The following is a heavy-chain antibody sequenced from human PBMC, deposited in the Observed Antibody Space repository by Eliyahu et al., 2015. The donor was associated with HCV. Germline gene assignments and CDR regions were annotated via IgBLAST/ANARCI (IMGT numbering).Heavy chain of an antibody. J-gene: IGHJ4*02. CDR2: IYYSGST. Sequence: QLQLQESGPGLVKPSETLSLTCTVSGGXISSSSYYWGWIRQPPGKGLEWIGSIYYSGSTYYNPSLKSRVTISVDTSKNQFSLKVNSVTAADTALYYCARHRGYYDSSGYIFDDWGQGTLVTVSS. CDR3: ARHRGYYDSSGYIFDD. D-gene: IGHD3-22*01. V-gene: IGHV4-39*01. CDR1: GGXISSSSYY.